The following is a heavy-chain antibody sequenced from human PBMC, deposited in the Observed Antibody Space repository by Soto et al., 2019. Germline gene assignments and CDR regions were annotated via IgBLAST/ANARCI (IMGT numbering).Heavy chain of an antibody. D-gene: IGHD1-1*01. J-gene: IGHJ3*02. CDR1: GGSMTSYY. Sequence: SETLSLTCTVSGGSMTSYYWSWIRKPPGKGLEWIGRIYYSAKTYYNLSLRSRVSISIDTSNNQFSLKLSSVAAADTALYYCARVASQQAFEIWGQGTLVTVSS. V-gene: IGHV4-59*01. CDR3: ARVASQQAFEI. CDR2: IYYSAKT.